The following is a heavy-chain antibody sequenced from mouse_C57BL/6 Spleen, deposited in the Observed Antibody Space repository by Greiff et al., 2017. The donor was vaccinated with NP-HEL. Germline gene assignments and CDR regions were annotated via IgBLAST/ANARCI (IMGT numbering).Heavy chain of an antibody. Sequence: QVHVKQSGPELVKPGASVKISCKASGYTFTDYYINWVKQRPGQGLEWIGWIFPGSGSTYYNEKFKGKATLTVDKSSSTAYMLLSSLTSEDSAVYFCARMLLRSYYFDYWGQGTTLTVSS. V-gene: IGHV1-75*01. CDR1: GYTFTDYY. D-gene: IGHD1-1*01. J-gene: IGHJ2*01. CDR3: ARMLLRSYYFDY. CDR2: IFPGSGST.